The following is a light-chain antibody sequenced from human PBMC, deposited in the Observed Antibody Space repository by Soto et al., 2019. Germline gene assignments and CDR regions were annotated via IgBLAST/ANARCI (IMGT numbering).Light chain of an antibody. V-gene: IGKV3-20*01. J-gene: IGKJ1*01. CDR1: QSVSSSY. CDR2: ATS. CDR3: QQYGSSSWT. Sequence: ELVLTHAPGTLSLSPGERATLSCRASQSVSSSYLAWYQQKPGQPPRLVMYATSSRATGIPARFSGSGSGTDFTLTISRLEPEDFAVYYCQQYGSSSWTFGQGTKVDIK.